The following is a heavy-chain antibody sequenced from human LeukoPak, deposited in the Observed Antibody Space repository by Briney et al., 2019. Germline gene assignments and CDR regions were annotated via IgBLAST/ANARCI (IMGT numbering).Heavy chain of an antibody. CDR2: INAGNGNT. V-gene: IGHV1-3*01. CDR3: ARDSTPYYDFWSSLNWFDP. J-gene: IGHJ5*02. Sequence: ASVKVSCKASGYTFTNYAVHWVRQAPGQRLEWMGWINAGNGNTKYSQKFQGRVTITRDTSASTAYMELSSLRSEDTAVYYCARDSTPYYDFWSSLNWFDPWGQGTLVTVSS. D-gene: IGHD3-3*01. CDR1: GYTFTNYA.